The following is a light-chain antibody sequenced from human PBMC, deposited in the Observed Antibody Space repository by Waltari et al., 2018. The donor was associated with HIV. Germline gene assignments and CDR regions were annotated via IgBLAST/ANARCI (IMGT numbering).Light chain of an antibody. CDR2: RNN. Sequence: SVLTQPPSTSGTPGQKVTISCSGSTTHIGRTFVYWYQQFPGTAPKLLIYRNNERPSGVPDRFSGSKSGISASLAITGLRSEDEADYYCAAWDVSLSGWVFGGGTKLTVL. CDR3: AAWDVSLSGWV. J-gene: IGLJ3*02. CDR1: TTHIGRTF. V-gene: IGLV1-47*01.